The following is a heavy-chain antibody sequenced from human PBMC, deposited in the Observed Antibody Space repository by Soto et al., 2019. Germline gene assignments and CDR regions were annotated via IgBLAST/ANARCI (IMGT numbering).Heavy chain of an antibody. D-gene: IGHD6-13*01. Sequence: QVQLVESGGGVVQPGRSLRLSCAASGFTFSSYGMHWVRQAPGKGLEWVAVIWYDGSKKYYADSVKGRFTISRDNSKNTLYLQRNSLRDEDTAVYYCARDRMTEAGADDAFDIWGQGTMVTVSS. CDR2: IWYDGSKK. V-gene: IGHV3-33*01. CDR3: ARDRMTEAGADDAFDI. CDR1: GFTFSSYG. J-gene: IGHJ3*02.